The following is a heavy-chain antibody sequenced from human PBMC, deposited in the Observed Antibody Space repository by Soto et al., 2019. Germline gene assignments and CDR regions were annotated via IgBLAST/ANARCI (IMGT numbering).Heavy chain of an antibody. CDR1: GGTFSSYA. CDR2: IIPIFGTA. D-gene: IGHD2-15*01. J-gene: IGHJ4*02. V-gene: IGHV1-69*13. Sequence: ASVKVSCKASGGTFSSYAISWVRQAPGQVLEWLGGIIPIFGTANYAQKFQGRVTITADESTSTAYMELSSLRSEDTAVYYCAALGCSGGSCYPFLEYWGQGTLVTVSS. CDR3: AALGCSGGSCYPFLEY.